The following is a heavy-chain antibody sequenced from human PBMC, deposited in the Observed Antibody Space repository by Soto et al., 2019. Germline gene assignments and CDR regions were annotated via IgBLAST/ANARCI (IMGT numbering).Heavy chain of an antibody. J-gene: IGHJ4*02. D-gene: IGHD3-16*01. CDR3: ARDGLTFGGD. V-gene: IGHV3-21*06. Sequence: EVHLVEAGGGLVKPGESLTLSCAASGFTFGSFTLNWVRQAPGKGLEWVPSISSSSGYIYYAESVKGRFTISRDNARSTLYLQMNSLRRDETAVYFCARDGLTFGGDWGQGTLVAVSS. CDR2: ISSSSGYI. CDR1: GFTFGSFT.